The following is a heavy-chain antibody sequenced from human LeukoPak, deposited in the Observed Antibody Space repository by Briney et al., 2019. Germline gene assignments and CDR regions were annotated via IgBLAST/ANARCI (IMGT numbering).Heavy chain of an antibody. CDR1: GGTFSSYA. V-gene: IGHV1-69*13. CDR2: IIPIFGTA. Sequence: ASVKVSCKASGGTFSSYAISWVRQAPGQGLEWMGGIIPIFGTANYAQKFQGRVTITADESTSTAYMELSSLRSEDTAVYYCARALTTRYSSSTGFDYWGQGTLVTVSS. D-gene: IGHD6-6*01. J-gene: IGHJ4*02. CDR3: ARALTTRYSSSTGFDY.